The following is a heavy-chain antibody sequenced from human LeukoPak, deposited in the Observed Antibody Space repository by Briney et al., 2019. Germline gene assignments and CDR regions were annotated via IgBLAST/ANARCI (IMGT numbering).Heavy chain of an antibody. CDR2: VFPSGST. CDR1: GRSISSGSYY. CDR3: ARVFFYNDANSIDL. J-gene: IGHJ2*01. Sequence: SETLSLICTVSGRSISSGSYYWTWIRQPAGNGLEWIGRVFPSGSTNYNPSLKSRVTVSVDTSKNQFSLKLSSVTAADTAVYYCARVFFYNDANSIDLWGRGTRVTVSS. V-gene: IGHV4-61*02. D-gene: IGHD1-1*01.